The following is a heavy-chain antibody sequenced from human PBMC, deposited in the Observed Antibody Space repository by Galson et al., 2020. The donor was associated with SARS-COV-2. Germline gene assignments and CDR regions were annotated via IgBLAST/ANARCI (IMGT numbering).Heavy chain of an antibody. D-gene: IGHD5-12*01. CDR3: ARGRYSGYDLGDYFDY. CDR1: GGSISSGDDY. CDR2: IYHNGNT. V-gene: IGHV4-30-4*01. J-gene: IGHJ4*02. Sequence: SETLSLTCTVSGGSISSGDDYWSWIRQPPGKGLEWLGYIYHNGNTYYSPSLKSRLTMSVDTSKNQFSLKLSSVTAADTAVYYCARGRYSGYDLGDYFDYWGQGTLVTVSS.